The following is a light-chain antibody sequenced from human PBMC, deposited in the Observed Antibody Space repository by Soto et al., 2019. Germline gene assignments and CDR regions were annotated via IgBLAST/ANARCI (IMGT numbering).Light chain of an antibody. CDR1: QGITND. CDR3: LQDYSYPWT. J-gene: IGKJ1*01. Sequence: AIQMTQFPSSLSASVGDRVTITCRASQGITNDLGWYQQKPGKAPKVLIYGASGLQRGVPSRFGGSGSGTDFTLTISSLQPEDFATYYCLQDYSYPWTFGQGTKVEIK. CDR2: GAS. V-gene: IGKV1-6*01.